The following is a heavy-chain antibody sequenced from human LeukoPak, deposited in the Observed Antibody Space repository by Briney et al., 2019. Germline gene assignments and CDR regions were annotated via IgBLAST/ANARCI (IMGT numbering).Heavy chain of an antibody. J-gene: IGHJ4*02. D-gene: IGHD2-2*01. V-gene: IGHV4-59*08. CDR1: GGSISSYY. CDR3: ARRPGGSTRYYFDY. CDR2: IYYSGST. Sequence: SETLSLTCTVSGGSISSYYWSWIRQPPGKGLEWIGYIYYSGSTNYNPPLKSRVTISVDTSKNQFSLKLSSVTAADTAVYYCARRPGGSTRYYFDYWGQGTLVTVSS.